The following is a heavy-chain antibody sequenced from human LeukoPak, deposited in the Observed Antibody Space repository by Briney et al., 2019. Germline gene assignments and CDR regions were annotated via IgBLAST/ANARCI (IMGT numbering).Heavy chain of an antibody. D-gene: IGHD3-3*01. V-gene: IGHV3-7*01. J-gene: IGHJ4*02. CDR2: VSPDGGEK. CDR3: ARILRGGMSGYAFDY. CDR1: GFTFSSYW. Sequence: GGSLRLSCAASGFTFSSYWMTWVRQAPGKGLEWVANVSPDGGEKYLVDSVKGRFTISRDNTKNSLHLQMSSLRAEDTAVYSCARILRGGMSGYAFDYWGQGTLVTVSS.